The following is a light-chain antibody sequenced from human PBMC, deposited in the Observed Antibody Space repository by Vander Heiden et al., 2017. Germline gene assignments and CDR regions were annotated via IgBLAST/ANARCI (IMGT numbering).Light chain of an antibody. CDR2: GNS. Sequence: QSVLPQPPSVSGPPGQRVTITCTGNNSNIGAGNDVYWYQQIPGTAPKLLIYGNSNRPSGVPDRFSGSKSGTSGSLAITGLQAEDEADYYCQSYDSSLSALVFGGGTKLTVL. CDR3: QSYDSSLSALV. J-gene: IGLJ3*02. V-gene: IGLV1-40*01. CDR1: NSNIGAGND.